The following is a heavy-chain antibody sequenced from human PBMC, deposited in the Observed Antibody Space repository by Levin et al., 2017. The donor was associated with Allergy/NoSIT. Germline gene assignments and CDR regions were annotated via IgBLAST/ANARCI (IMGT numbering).Heavy chain of an antibody. CDR3: ARGRDGYNLDY. J-gene: IGHJ4*02. V-gene: IGHV3-33*01. CDR2: IWYDGSNK. D-gene: IGHD5-24*01. Sequence: GGSLRLSCAASGFTFSSYGMHWVRQAPGKGLEWVAVIWYDGSNKYYADSVKGRFTISRDNSKNTLYLQMNSLRAEDTAVYYCARGRDGYNLDYWGQGTLVTVSS. CDR1: GFTFSSYG.